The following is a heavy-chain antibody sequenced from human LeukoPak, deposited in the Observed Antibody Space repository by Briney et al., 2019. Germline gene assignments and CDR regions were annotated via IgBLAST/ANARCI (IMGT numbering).Heavy chain of an antibody. J-gene: IGHJ4*02. CDR3: ATCSSASCYWGGDY. D-gene: IGHD2-2*01. CDR2: ISYDGAT. Sequence: PGGSLRLSCAVSGFILSNHAMSWVRQAPGKGLEWLSVISYDGATFYSDSLKGRFTISRATSKNTLYLKMNGLRAEDTALYYCATCSSASCYWGGDYWGQGTQVIVSS. CDR1: GFILSNHA. V-gene: IGHV3-23*01.